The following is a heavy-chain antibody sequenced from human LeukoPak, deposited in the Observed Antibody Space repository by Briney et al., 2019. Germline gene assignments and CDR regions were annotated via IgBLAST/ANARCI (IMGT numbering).Heavy chain of an antibody. D-gene: IGHD4-11*01. CDR3: ARGGALTTVTQGNWFDP. V-gene: IGHV1-46*01. CDR1: GYTFTSYY. J-gene: IGHJ5*02. Sequence: GASVKVSCKASGYTFTSYYMHWVRQAPGQGLEWMGIINPSGGSTNYAQKFQGRVTMTRDTSISTAYMELSRLRSDDTAVYYCARGGALTTVTQGNWFDPWGQGTLVTVSS. CDR2: INPSGGST.